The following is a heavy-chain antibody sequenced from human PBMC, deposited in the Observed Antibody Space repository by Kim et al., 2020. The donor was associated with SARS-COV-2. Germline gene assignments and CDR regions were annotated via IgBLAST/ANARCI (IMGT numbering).Heavy chain of an antibody. Sequence: GGSLRHSCAASGFTFSTYAMNWVRQAPGKGLEWVSVISGSGGNTYYADSVKGRFTISRDNSKNTLYLQMNSLRAEDTAVYYCAKRVSGSGAFDIWGQGTMVTVSS. J-gene: IGHJ3*02. V-gene: IGHV3-23*01. CDR1: GFTFSTYA. D-gene: IGHD3-22*01. CDR3: AKRVSGSGAFDI. CDR2: ISGSGGNT.